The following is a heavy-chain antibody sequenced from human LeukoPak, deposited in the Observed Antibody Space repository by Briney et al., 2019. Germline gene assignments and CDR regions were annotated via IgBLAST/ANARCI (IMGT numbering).Heavy chain of an antibody. D-gene: IGHD2-2*01. CDR1: GFTFSSYS. V-gene: IGHV3-21*01. CDR2: ISSSSSYI. J-gene: IGHJ4*02. CDR3: ARELIGVVPAATNDY. Sequence: GGSLRLSCAASGFTFSSYSMNWVRQAPGKGLGWVSSISSSSSYIYYADSVKGRFTISRDNAKNSLYLQMNSLRAEDTAVYYCARELIGVVPAATNDYWGQGTLVTVSS.